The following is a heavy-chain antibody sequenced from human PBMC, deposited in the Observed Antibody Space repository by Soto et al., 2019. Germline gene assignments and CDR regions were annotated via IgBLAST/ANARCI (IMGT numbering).Heavy chain of an antibody. D-gene: IGHD4-4*01. V-gene: IGHV4-59*08. J-gene: IGHJ5*02. CDR3: ARHSYYSNPLRFDP. Sequence: PSETLSLACTVSGGSITGYYWGWILQPPGKGPEWIGNIHYSGSTNYNPSLKSRVTISVDTYKNQFSLRLSSVTAAETAVYYCARHSYYSNPLRFDPWGQGTLVTVSS. CDR1: GGSITGYY. CDR2: IHYSGST.